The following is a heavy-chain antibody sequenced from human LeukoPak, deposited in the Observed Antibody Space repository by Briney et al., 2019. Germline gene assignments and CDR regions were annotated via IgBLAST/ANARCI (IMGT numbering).Heavy chain of an antibody. J-gene: IGHJ5*02. CDR3: ARHAGLIRSISWYEL. Sequence: SETLSLTCTVSGGSISSYYWSWIRQPPGKGLEWIGDIYDSGSTNYNPSLKSRVTISVDTSKNQFYLTLTSVTAADTAVYYCARHAGLIRSISWYELWGQGTLVTVSS. D-gene: IGHD3-16*01. CDR1: GGSISSYY. V-gene: IGHV4-59*08. CDR2: IYDSGST.